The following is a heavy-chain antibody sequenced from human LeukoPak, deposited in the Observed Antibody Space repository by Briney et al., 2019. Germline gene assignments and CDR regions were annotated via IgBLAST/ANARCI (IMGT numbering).Heavy chain of an antibody. CDR1: GGSFSGYY. D-gene: IGHD3-22*01. J-gene: IGHJ4*02. CDR3: ARVKIGTMIVD. CDR2: INHSGRT. Sequence: SETLSLTCAVYGGSFSGYYWSWIRQPPGKGLEWIGEINHSGRTNYNPSLKSRVTISVDTSKNQFPLKLSSVTAADTAVYYCARVKIGTMIVDWGQGTLVTVSS. V-gene: IGHV4-34*01.